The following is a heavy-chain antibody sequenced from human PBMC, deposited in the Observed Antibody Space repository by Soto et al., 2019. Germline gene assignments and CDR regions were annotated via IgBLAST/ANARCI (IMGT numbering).Heavy chain of an antibody. CDR3: ATTVLRLVNWFDP. V-gene: IGHV4-39*01. CDR2: IYYSGTT. CDR1: GGSISSSTYY. Sequence: QLQLQESGPRLVKPSETLSLTCTVSGGSISSSTYYWGWIRQPPGKGLEWIGNIYYSGTTYYSPSLRSRVTISVDTSKNQFSLKLTSVTAADTAVYYCATTVLRLVNWFDPWGQGTLVTVSS. J-gene: IGHJ5*02. D-gene: IGHD3-3*01.